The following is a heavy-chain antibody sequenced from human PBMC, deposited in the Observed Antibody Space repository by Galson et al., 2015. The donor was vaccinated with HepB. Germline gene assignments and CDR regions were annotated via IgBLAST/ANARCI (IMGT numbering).Heavy chain of an antibody. V-gene: IGHV1-3*01. J-gene: IGHJ4*02. CDR1: GYTFTSHA. CDR3: ARDPLPPYYYGLGVFDS. Sequence: SVKVSCKASGYTFTSHAMHWVRQAPGQRLEWMGWINAGNGNTKYSQKFQGRVTFTGDTSASTAYMELSSLRSADTAVYYCARDPLPPYYYGLGVFDSWGQGTLVTVSS. CDR2: INAGNGNT. D-gene: IGHD3-10*01.